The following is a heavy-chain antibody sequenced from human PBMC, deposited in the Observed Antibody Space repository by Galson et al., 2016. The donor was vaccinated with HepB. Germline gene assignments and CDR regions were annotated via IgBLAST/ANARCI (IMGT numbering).Heavy chain of an antibody. Sequence: SLRLSCAASGFTFTSHSMHWVRQAPGKGLEWVSSISVSSSYMYYADSVEGRFTISRDNAKKSLYLQMNGLRAEDTAVYYCARDSSSGWTTGPWYSDLWGRGTLVTVSS. J-gene: IGHJ2*01. CDR3: ARDSSSGWTTGPWYSDL. CDR2: ISVSSSYM. D-gene: IGHD6-19*01. V-gene: IGHV3-21*01. CDR1: GFTFTSHS.